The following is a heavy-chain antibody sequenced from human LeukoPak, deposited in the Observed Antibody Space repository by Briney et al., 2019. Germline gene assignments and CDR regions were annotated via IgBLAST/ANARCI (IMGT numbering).Heavy chain of an antibody. CDR2: IYYSGST. Sequence: PSETLSLTCTVSGGSISSYYWSWIRQPPGKGLEWIGYIYYSGSTNYNPSLKSRVTISVDTSKNQFSLKLSSVTAADTAVYYCARYPNWNNGAFDIWGQGTMVTVSS. CDR1: GGSISSYY. CDR3: ARYPNWNNGAFDI. V-gene: IGHV4-59*01. J-gene: IGHJ3*02. D-gene: IGHD1/OR15-1a*01.